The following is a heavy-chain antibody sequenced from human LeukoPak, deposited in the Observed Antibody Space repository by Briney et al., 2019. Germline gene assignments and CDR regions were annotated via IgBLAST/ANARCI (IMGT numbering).Heavy chain of an antibody. CDR1: GYTFTGYY. J-gene: IGHJ4*02. Sequence: WASVKVSCKASGYTFTGYYMHWVRQAPGQGLEWMGWINPNSGGTNYAQKIQGRVTMTRDTSISTAYMELSRLSSDDTAVYYCARDDMITFGGVIVKDYWGQGTLVTVSS. V-gene: IGHV1-2*02. CDR2: INPNSGGT. CDR3: ARDDMITFGGVIVKDY. D-gene: IGHD3-16*02.